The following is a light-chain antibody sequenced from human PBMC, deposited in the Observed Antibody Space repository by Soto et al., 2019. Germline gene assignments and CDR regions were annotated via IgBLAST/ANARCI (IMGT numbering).Light chain of an antibody. CDR1: TSDFGTKKF. CDR3: CLYTSSFSF. CDR2: EGT. V-gene: IGLV2-23*01. J-gene: IGLJ2*01. Sequence: QSALTQPASVSGSPGQSITISCIETTSDFGTKKFFSWYQQQPGKAPKLIIYEGTKRPSGVSSRFSGSKSGNTASLTVSGLQSDDEADYFCCLYTSSFSFFGGVTKLTVL.